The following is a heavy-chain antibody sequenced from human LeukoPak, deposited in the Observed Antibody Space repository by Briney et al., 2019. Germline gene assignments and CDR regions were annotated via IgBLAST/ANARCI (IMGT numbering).Heavy chain of an antibody. J-gene: IGHJ4*02. Sequence: GGSLRLSCAASGFIVSSNYMSWVRQAPGKGLEWVSVIHSGGSTYYADSVKGRFTISRDNSKNTLYLQMNSLRAEDTAVYYCARAAAGTPYFDYWGQGTLVTVSS. D-gene: IGHD6-13*01. V-gene: IGHV3-66*01. CDR1: GFIVSSNY. CDR2: IHSGGST. CDR3: ARAAAGTPYFDY.